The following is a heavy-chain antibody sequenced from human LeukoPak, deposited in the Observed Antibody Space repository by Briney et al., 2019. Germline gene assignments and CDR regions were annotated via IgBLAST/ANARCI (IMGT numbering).Heavy chain of an antibody. CDR3: ARERGTLAVAGDAVDI. J-gene: IGHJ3*02. CDR1: GYTFTSYD. Sequence: ASVKVSCKASGYTFTSYDINWVRQATGQGLEWMGWISTSNGNTNYAQKFQGRVTMTTDTSTSTAYMELRTLRSDDTAVYYCARERGTLAVAGDAVDIWGQGTMVTVSS. CDR2: ISTSNGNT. D-gene: IGHD6-19*01. V-gene: IGHV1-18*01.